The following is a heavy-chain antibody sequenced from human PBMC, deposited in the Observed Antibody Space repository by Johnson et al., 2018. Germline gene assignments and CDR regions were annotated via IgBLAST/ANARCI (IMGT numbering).Heavy chain of an antibody. CDR3: ARGGSLLRFLEWSSSMDV. V-gene: IGHV4-34*01. CDR1: GGSFSGYY. D-gene: IGHD3-3*01. Sequence: QVQLQQWGAGLLKPSETLSLTCAVYGGSFSGYYWSWIRQPPGKGLEWIGEISHSGSTNYNPSLKSRVTISVDTSKNPFSLKLSSVTAADTAVYYCARGGSLLRFLEWSSSMDVWGKGTTVTVSS. CDR2: ISHSGST. J-gene: IGHJ6*03.